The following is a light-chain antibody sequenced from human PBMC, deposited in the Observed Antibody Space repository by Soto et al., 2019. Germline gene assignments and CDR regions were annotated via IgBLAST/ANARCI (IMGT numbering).Light chain of an antibody. CDR1: SSDVGGYNY. V-gene: IGLV2-14*01. CDR3: SSYRSTSVYV. CDR2: EGT. Sequence: QSALTQPASVSGSPGHSITISCTGTSSDVGGYNYVSWYQQYPGKAPKLMIYEGTHRPSGGSNRFSGSKSGNTASLTISGLQAEAEANYYCSSYRSTSVYVSGTGTKVTVL. J-gene: IGLJ1*01.